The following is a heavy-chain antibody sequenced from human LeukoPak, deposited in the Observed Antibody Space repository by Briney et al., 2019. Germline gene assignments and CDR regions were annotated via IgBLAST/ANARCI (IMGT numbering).Heavy chain of an antibody. CDR3: ARVTTVPGDLPDAFDI. V-gene: IGHV3-7*01. Sequence: PGGSLRLSCAASGFTFSNYWMSWVRQAPGKGLEWVANIKQDGSEKYYVDSVKGRFTISRDNAKNSLYLQMNSLRAEDTAVYYCARVTTVPGDLPDAFDIWGQGTMVTVSS. CDR1: GFTFSNYW. CDR2: IKQDGSEK. J-gene: IGHJ3*02. D-gene: IGHD4-11*01.